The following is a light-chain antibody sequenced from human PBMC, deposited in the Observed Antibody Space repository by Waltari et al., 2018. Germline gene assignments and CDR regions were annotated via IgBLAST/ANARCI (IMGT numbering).Light chain of an antibody. CDR2: DAS. V-gene: IGKV1-33*01. J-gene: IGKJ3*01. CDR3: QHYDDLQFT. Sequence: DIQITQSPSSLSASVGDRVVITCQASQDIGKQLNWYQQKPGKAPKLLIYDASNLEPGVPSRVGGRVYGSHFTFTISSLQPEDIATYYCQHYDDLQFTFGPGTTVDIK. CDR1: QDIGKQ.